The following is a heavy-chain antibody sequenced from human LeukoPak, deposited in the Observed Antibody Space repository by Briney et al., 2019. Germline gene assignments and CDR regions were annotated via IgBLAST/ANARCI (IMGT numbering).Heavy chain of an antibody. CDR2: IRYDGSNK. J-gene: IGHJ3*02. V-gene: IGHV3-30*02. CDR1: GFTFSSYG. D-gene: IGHD3-22*01. CDR3: AKMLLNYYDTSGGAFDI. Sequence: GGSLRLSCAASGFTFSSYGMHWVRQAPGKGLEWVAFIRYDGSNKYYADSVKGRFTISRDNSKNTLYLQMHSLRAEDTAVYYCAKMLLNYYDTSGGAFDIWGQGTMVTVSS.